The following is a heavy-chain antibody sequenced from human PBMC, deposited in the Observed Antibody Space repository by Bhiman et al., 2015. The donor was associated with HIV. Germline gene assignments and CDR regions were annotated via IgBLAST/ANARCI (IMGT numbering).Heavy chain of an antibody. Sequence: EVQLVESGGGLVQPGRSLRLSCAASGFTFDDYAMHWVRQAPGKGLEWVSGISGSGGSTYYADSVKGRFTISRDNSKNTLYLQMNSLRAEDTAVYYCAPRDTMVRGVSWGQGTLVTVSS. CDR3: APRDTMVRGVS. D-gene: IGHD3-10*01. CDR2: ISGSGGST. J-gene: IGHJ4*02. V-gene: IGHV3-23*04. CDR1: GFTFDDYA.